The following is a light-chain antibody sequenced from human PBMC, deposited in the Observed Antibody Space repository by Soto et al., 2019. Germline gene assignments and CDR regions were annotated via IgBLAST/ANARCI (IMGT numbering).Light chain of an antibody. CDR1: ENINTW. J-gene: IGKJ2*01. CDR3: QQYNNWYA. Sequence: DIQMTQSPSTLSASVGDRVTITCRASENINTWLAWYQQKPGKAPKLLIYAASSLEGGVPSRFSGSGSGTEFTLTISSLHPDDFATYYCQQYNNWYAFGQVTNLEIK. V-gene: IGKV1-5*01. CDR2: AAS.